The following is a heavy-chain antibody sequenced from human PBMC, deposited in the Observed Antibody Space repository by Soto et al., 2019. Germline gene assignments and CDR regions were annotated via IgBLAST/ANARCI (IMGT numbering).Heavy chain of an antibody. D-gene: IGHD6-19*01. Sequence: ASVKVSCKASGGTFSSYAISWVRQAPGQGLEWMGGIIPIFGTANYAQKFQGRVTITADESTSTAYMELSSLRSEDTAVYYCASTWGVKIAGAGTNAFDIWGQGTRVIVS. CDR3: ASTWGVKIAGAGTNAFDI. V-gene: IGHV1-69*13. CDR1: GGTFSSYA. CDR2: IIPIFGTA. J-gene: IGHJ3*02.